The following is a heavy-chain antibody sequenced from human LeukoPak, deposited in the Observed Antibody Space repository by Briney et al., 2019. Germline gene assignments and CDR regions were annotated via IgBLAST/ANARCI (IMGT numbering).Heavy chain of an antibody. CDR2: ISGSGGST. Sequence: GGSLRLSCAASGFTFSSYAMSWVRQAPGKGLEWVSAISGSGGSTYYAGSVKGRFTISRDNSKNTLYLQMNSLRAEDTAVYYCAKDRPVDYYDSSGVLDYWGQGTLVTVSS. CDR1: GFTFSSYA. D-gene: IGHD3-22*01. J-gene: IGHJ4*02. CDR3: AKDRPVDYYDSSGVLDY. V-gene: IGHV3-23*01.